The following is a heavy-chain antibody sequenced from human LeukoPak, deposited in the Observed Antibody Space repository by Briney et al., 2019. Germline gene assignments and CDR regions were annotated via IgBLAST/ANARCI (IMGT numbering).Heavy chain of an antibody. CDR3: ARETYYYGSGSRDYYMDV. V-gene: IGHV4-4*07. CDR1: GGSISSYY. D-gene: IGHD3-10*01. Sequence: SETLSLTCTVSGGSISSYYWSWIRQSAGKGLEWIVRIYTSGSTNYNPSLKSRVTMSVDKSKNQFSPKLSSVTAAETAVYYCARETYYYGSGSRDYYMDVWGKGTTVTVSS. J-gene: IGHJ6*03. CDR2: IYTSGST.